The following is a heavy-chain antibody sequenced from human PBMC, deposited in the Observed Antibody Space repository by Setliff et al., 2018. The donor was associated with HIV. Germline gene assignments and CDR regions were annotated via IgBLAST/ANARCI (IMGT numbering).Heavy chain of an antibody. CDR1: GYTFTSYD. D-gene: IGHD3-22*01. J-gene: IGHJ4*02. V-gene: IGHV1-8*01. Sequence: ASVKVSCKASGYTFTSYDINWVRQATGQGLEWMGWMNPNSGNTGYAQKFQGRVTMTRNTSISTAYMELSSLISEDTAVYYCARGPKGSSGYAGDYWGQGTLVTVSS. CDR2: MNPNSGNT. CDR3: ARGPKGSSGYAGDY.